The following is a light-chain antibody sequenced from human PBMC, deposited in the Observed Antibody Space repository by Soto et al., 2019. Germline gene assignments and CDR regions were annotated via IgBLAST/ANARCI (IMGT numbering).Light chain of an antibody. CDR3: QQYGSSPWT. CDR1: QSVSSSY. CDR2: GAS. J-gene: IGKJ1*01. V-gene: IGKV3-20*01. Sequence: EIVLTQSPGTLSLSPGERATLSCRASQSVSSSYLAWYQQKPGQAPRPLIYGASSRAIGIPDRFSGSGSGTAFTLIISRLEPEDFAVDYCQQYGSSPWTFGQGTKVEIK.